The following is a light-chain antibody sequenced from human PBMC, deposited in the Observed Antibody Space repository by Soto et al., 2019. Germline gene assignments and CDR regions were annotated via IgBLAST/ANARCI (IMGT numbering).Light chain of an antibody. J-gene: IGKJ1*01. CDR1: QSVSSY. CDR2: GAS. CDR3: QQYDSSPRT. Sequence: EIVMTQSPSTLSVSVGDRATLTCRASQSVSSYLAWYQQKPGEAPRLLISGASTRAADIPDRFSGSGSGTNFTLTINRLEPEDFAVYYCQQYDSSPRTFGPGTKVDIK. V-gene: IGKV3-20*01.